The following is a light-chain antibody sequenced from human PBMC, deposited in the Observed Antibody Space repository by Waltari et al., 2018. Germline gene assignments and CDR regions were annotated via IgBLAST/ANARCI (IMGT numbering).Light chain of an antibody. CDR2: QDT. CDR3: QAWDSSAGV. Sequence: SYELTPPPSVSVSPGQTASITCSGDKLETKYVCWYQQKPGQSPVVVSYQDTRRPSRIPDRFSGTTSGTTATLTLSGTQTTDEADYFCQAWDSSAGVFGTGTKVTVL. J-gene: IGLJ1*01. V-gene: IGLV3-1*01. CDR1: KLETKY.